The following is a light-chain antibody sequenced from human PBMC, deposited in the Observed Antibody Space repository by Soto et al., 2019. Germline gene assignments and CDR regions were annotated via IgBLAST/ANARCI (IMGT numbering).Light chain of an antibody. V-gene: IGKV3-15*01. CDR2: GAS. CDR1: QSIRSN. J-gene: IGKJ3*01. CDR3: QQYGGSPLFT. Sequence: EIVMTQSPDTLSLSPGEGATLSCRVSQSIRSNLAWYQQRPGQAPRLLMYGASTRADGIPARFTGSGSGTEFTLTISSLQSEDFAVYSCQQYGGSPLFTFGPGTRVDFK.